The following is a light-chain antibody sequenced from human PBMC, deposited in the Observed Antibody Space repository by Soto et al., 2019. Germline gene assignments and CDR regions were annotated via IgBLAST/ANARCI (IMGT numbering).Light chain of an antibody. J-gene: IGKJ4*01. CDR2: GAS. V-gene: IGKV3-20*01. Sequence: PGERAALSCRASQRVSSSYLARYQQKPGQSPRLLIYGASSRATGSPDRFSGSGSGTDFTLTISRLEPEDFAVYYGQQYGSSPLTFGGGTTVEIK. CDR1: QRVSSSY. CDR3: QQYGSSPLT.